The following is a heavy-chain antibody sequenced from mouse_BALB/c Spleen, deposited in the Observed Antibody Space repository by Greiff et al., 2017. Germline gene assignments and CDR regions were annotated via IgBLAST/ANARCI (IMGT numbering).Heavy chain of an antibody. CDR1: GYSFTGYF. Sequence: VPLQESGPKLVKPGASVKIFCKASGYSFTGYFMNWVKQSNGKSLEWIGRINPYNGDTFYNQKFKGKATLTVDKSSSTAHMELLSLTSEDSAVYYCGRGGYGYEKGWAMDYWGQGTSDSVSS. CDR2: INPYNGDT. J-gene: IGHJ4*01. V-gene: IGHV1-37*01. CDR3: GRGGYGYEKGWAMDY. D-gene: IGHD2-2*01.